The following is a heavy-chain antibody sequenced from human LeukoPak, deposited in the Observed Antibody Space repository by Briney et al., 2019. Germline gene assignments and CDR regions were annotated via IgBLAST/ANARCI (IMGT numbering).Heavy chain of an antibody. CDR2: INSDGSST. D-gene: IGHD3-22*01. CDR1: GFTFSSYW. J-gene: IGHJ4*02. CDR3: ARISSDSISYYDH. V-gene: IGHV3-74*03. Sequence: GGSLRLSCAASGFTFSSYWMHWVRQAPGKGLVWVSRINSDGSSTKYADSVKGRFTISRDNAKNTLFLQMNSLRAEDTAVYYCARISSDSISYYDHWGQGTLVTVSS.